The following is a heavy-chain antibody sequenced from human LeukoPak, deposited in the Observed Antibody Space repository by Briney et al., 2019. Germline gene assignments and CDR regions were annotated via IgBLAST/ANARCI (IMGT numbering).Heavy chain of an antibody. CDR1: GFTLSNYW. D-gene: IGHD6-6*01. CDR2: INQDGSEK. Sequence: LAGGSLRLSCAASGFTLSNYWMGWVRRAPGKGLEWVANINQDGSEKHYVDFLKGRFTISRDNANNSLYLQMNSLRAEDTAVYYCARGSWQLAEEVYWGQGTLVTVSS. V-gene: IGHV3-7*01. J-gene: IGHJ4*02. CDR3: ARGSWQLAEEVY.